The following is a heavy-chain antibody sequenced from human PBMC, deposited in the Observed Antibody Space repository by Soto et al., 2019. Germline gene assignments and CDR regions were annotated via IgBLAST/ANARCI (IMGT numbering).Heavy chain of an antibody. V-gene: IGHV4-30-4*01. CDR2: ISHSGST. CDR1: GDSFSSGDYY. Sequence: PSETLSLTCAVSGDSFSSGDYYWSWVRQPPGKGLEWIGYISHSGSTLSNPSLKRPISISVDMPKNHFSLKVRSVTAADTAVYYCARGSTIYGLDVWSQGTTVTVSS. J-gene: IGHJ6*02. CDR3: ARGSTIYGLDV.